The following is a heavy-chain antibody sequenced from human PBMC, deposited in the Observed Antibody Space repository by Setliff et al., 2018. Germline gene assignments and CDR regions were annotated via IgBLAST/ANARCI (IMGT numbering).Heavy chain of an antibody. CDR2: INPNSGGT. CDR1: GYTFTGYY. CDR3: ARSGWLREYYFDY. J-gene: IGHJ4*02. V-gene: IGHV1-2*04. Sequence: ASVKVSCKASGYTFTGYYMHWVRQAPGQGLEWMGWINPNSGGTNYAQKFQGWVAMTRDTSISTAYMELSRLRSDDTAVYYCARSGWLREYYFDYWGQGTLVTVSS. D-gene: IGHD5-12*01.